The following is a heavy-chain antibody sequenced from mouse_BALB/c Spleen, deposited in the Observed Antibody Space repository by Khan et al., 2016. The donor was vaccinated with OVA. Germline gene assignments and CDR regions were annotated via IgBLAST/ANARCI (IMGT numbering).Heavy chain of an antibody. Sequence: EVELVESGGGLVQPGGSLRLSCATSGFTFTDYYMTWVRQPPGEALEWLGFIANKADGYRTEYSASVKGRFTFSRDTSQNILYLQMTTLRPEDSGTYYCARDQVGSYVDYWGQGTTLTVSS. J-gene: IGHJ2*01. D-gene: IGHD4-1*02. V-gene: IGHV7-3*02. CDR2: IANKADGYRT. CDR3: ARDQVGSYVDY. CDR1: GFTFTDYY.